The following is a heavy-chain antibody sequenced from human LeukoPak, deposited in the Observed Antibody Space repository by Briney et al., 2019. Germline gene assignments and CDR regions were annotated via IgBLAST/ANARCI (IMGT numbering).Heavy chain of an antibody. V-gene: IGHV1-2*06. CDR1: GYTFTGYY. Sequence: GASVKVPCKASGYTFTGYYMHWVRQAPGQGLEWMGRINPNGGGSNYAQKFQGRVTMAGDTSISTAYMELSRLRSDDTAVYYCARTHSSDWYYFDYWGQGTLVTVSS. J-gene: IGHJ4*02. D-gene: IGHD6-19*01. CDR2: INPNGGGS. CDR3: ARTHSSDWYYFDY.